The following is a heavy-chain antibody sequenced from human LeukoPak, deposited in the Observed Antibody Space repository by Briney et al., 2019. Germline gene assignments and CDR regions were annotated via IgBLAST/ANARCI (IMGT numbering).Heavy chain of an antibody. CDR3: ARERGVVIHGAFDI. D-gene: IGHD3-3*01. V-gene: IGHV1-69*05. CDR2: IIPIFGTA. CDR1: GGTFSSYA. Sequence: SVKVSCKASGGTFSSYAISWVRQAPGQGLEWMGRIIPIFGTANYAQKFQGRVTITTDESTSKAYMELSSLRSEDTAVYYCARERGVVIHGAFDIWGQGTMVTVSS. J-gene: IGHJ3*02.